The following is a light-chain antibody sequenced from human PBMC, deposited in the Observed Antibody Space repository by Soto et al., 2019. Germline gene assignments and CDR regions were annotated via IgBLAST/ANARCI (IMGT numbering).Light chain of an antibody. CDR2: GAT. CDR3: SSFRSGSVVL. J-gene: IGLJ3*02. Sequence: QSALTQPASVSGSPGQSITISCTGTSSDVGGYNYVSWYQQHPGKAPKLVIYGATYRPSGVSARFSGSKFQNTASLTISGLQAEDEADYYCSSFRSGSVVLFGGGTKLTVL. CDR1: SSDVGGYNY. V-gene: IGLV2-14*01.